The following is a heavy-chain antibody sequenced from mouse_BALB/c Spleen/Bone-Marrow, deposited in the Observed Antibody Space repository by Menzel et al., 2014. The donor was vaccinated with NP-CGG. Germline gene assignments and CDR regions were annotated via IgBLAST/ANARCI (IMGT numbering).Heavy chain of an antibody. V-gene: IGHV5-6-3*01. Sequence: VMLVESGGGLVQPGGSLKLSCAASGFTFSGYGMSWVRQTPDKGLELVATISGSGSSTYYPDSVKGRFTISRDNARNTLYLQMSSLKSEDTAMYYCARGRDWFDYWGQGTTLTVSS. CDR2: ISGSGSST. CDR3: ARGRDWFDY. CDR1: GFTFSGYG. J-gene: IGHJ2*01. D-gene: IGHD3-3*01.